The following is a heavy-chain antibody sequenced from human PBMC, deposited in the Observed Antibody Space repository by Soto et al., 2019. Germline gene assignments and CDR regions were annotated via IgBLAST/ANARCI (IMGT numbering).Heavy chain of an antibody. Sequence: QMPLVQSGAEVRMPGSSVKVSCKASGGTFSTYSINWVRQAPGQGLEWMGGIIPLFGTTNYAQKFKGRVTITADESTSTAYMELSSLRAEDAAVYYCARSATHGSSWYFWFDPWGQGTLVTVSS. D-gene: IGHD6-13*01. J-gene: IGHJ5*02. CDR1: GGTFSTYS. CDR2: IIPLFGTT. CDR3: ARSATHGSSWYFWFDP. V-gene: IGHV1-69*01.